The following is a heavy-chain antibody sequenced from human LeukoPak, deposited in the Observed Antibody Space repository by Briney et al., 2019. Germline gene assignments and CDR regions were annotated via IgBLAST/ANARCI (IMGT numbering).Heavy chain of an antibody. Sequence: GGSLTLSCAASGFTFSNAWMSWVRQAPGRGLEWVGRIKRKGDDGTIDYAAPVKGRLSISRDDSKNTLYLQMNSLKSEDTAVYYCTAGTGRSDFDYWGQGTLVTVSS. J-gene: IGHJ4*02. D-gene: IGHD3/OR15-3a*01. V-gene: IGHV3-15*01. CDR2: IKRKGDDGTI. CDR3: TAGTGRSDFDY. CDR1: GFTFSNAW.